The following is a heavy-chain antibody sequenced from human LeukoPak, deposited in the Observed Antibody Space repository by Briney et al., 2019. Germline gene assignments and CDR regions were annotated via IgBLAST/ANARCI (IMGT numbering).Heavy chain of an antibody. CDR2: ISSSSSTI. CDR3: ARLERVVVVPAAIEGDAFDI. Sequence: PGGSLRLSCAGSGFTFSSYSMNWVRQAPGKGLEWVSYISSSSSTIYYADSVKGRFTISRDNAKNSLYLQMNSLRAEDTAVYYCARLERVVVVPAAIEGDAFDIWGQGTMVTVSS. V-gene: IGHV3-48*01. CDR1: GFTFSSYS. J-gene: IGHJ3*02. D-gene: IGHD2-2*02.